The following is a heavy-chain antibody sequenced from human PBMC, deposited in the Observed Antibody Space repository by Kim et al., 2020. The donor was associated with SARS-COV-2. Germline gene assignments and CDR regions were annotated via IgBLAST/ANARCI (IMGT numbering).Heavy chain of an antibody. CDR2: INSDGSST. CDR3: ARVGREYYDFWEDYYYGMDV. V-gene: IGHV3-74*01. J-gene: IGHJ6*02. Sequence: GGSLRLSCAASGFTFSSYWMLWVRQAPGKGLVWVSRINSDGSSTSYADSVKGRFTISRDNAKNTLYLQMNSLRAEDTAVYYCARVGREYYDFWEDYYYGMDVWGQGTTVTVSS. CDR1: GFTFSSYW. D-gene: IGHD3-3*01.